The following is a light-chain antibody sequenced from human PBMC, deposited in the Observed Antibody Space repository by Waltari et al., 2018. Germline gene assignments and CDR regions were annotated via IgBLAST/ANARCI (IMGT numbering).Light chain of an antibody. Sequence: EIVLTQSPATLSLSPGERATLSCRASQSVSSYLAWYQQKPGQAPSLLIYDASNRATGIPARFSGSDSGTDFTLTISSLEPEDFVVYYCQQRSNWPRTFGQGTKVEIK. CDR1: QSVSSY. V-gene: IGKV3-11*01. CDR3: QQRSNWPRT. J-gene: IGKJ1*01. CDR2: DAS.